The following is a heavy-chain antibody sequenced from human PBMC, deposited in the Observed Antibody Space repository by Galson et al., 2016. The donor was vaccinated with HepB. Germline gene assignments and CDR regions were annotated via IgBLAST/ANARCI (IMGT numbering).Heavy chain of an antibody. J-gene: IGHJ4*02. Sequence: SLRLSCAASGFTFSRHGMLWVRQAPAKGLEWVATIWYDGSKTYYVDSVKGRFTISRDDSKNMLYLQMNSLRDEDTAVYYCARDLSYFSLDSWGQGTLVTVSS. D-gene: IGHD2/OR15-2a*01. V-gene: IGHV3-33*01. CDR2: IWYDGSKT. CDR3: ARDLSYFSLDS. CDR1: GFTFSRHG.